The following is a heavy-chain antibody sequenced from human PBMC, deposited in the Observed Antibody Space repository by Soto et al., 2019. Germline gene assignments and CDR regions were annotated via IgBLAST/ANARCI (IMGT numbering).Heavy chain of an antibody. CDR2: ISWDGGTI. CDR3: AKHLFQYAIWSGYKK. J-gene: IGHJ4*02. D-gene: IGHD3-3*01. Sequence: EVHLVESWGGLAQPGRSLRLSCATSGFTFDDYAMHWVRQAPGKGLELVSGISWDGGTIGYADSVKGRFTISTDNAKNSLFIEMKNLSPEDRAIYFCAKHLFQYAIWSGYKKWGQGTLVTVSS. V-gene: IGHV3-9*01. CDR1: GFTFDDYA.